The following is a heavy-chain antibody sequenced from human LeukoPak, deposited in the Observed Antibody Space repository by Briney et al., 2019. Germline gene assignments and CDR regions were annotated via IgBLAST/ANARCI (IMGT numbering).Heavy chain of an antibody. D-gene: IGHD3-22*01. Sequence: SETLSLTCTASGDSISGFYWSWLRQPPGKGLEWIGYIYYSGSTNYNPSLKSRVTISVDTSKSQFSLKLTSVTAADTAVYYCARRRYTSGYLDYWGQGTLVTVSS. V-gene: IGHV4-59*08. CDR3: ARRRYTSGYLDY. J-gene: IGHJ4*02. CDR1: GDSISGFY. CDR2: IYYSGST.